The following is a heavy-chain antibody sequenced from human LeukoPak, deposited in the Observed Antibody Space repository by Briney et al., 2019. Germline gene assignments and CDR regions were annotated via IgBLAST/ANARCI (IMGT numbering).Heavy chain of an antibody. Sequence: GSLRLSCAASGFTFSSYSMNWVRQAPGKGLEWVSYISSSSCTMYYADSVKGRFTISRDNAKNSLYLQMNSLGAEDTAVYYCASWNFGNWFDHWGQGTLVTVSS. J-gene: IGHJ5*02. CDR2: ISSSSCTM. V-gene: IGHV3-48*01. CDR1: GFTFSSYS. CDR3: ASWNFGNWFDH. D-gene: IGHD3-10*01.